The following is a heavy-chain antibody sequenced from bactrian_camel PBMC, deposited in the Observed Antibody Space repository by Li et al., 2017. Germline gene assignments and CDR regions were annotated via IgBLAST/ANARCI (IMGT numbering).Heavy chain of an antibody. J-gene: IGHJ4*01. V-gene: IGHV3S57*01. CDR3: AATGPRPRSDDAWSRPDEYAY. D-gene: IGHD4*01. CDR1: GATHMSSFC. CDR2: IAMDGRS. Sequence: VQLVESGGGSVQAGGSLRVSCEASGATHMSSFCMGWFRQAPGKEREAVASIAMDGRSTYADTVKGRFTISKDNAQSTLYLQMNSLKPEDTAMYYCAATGPRPRSDDAWSRPDEYAYWGQGTQVTVS.